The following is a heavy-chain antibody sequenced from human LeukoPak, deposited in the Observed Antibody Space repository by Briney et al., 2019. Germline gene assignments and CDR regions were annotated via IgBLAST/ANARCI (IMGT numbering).Heavy chain of an antibody. V-gene: IGHV1-2*02. CDR1: GYTFTGYY. Sequence: GASVTVSCKASGYTFTGYYMHWVRQAPGQGLEWMGWINPNSGGTNYAQKFQGRVTMTRDTSISTAYMELSRLRSDDTAVYYCAREQPETGCSSTSCYTYSGSFPLGYWGQGTLVTVSS. CDR3: AREQPETGCSSTSCYTYSGSFPLGY. J-gene: IGHJ4*02. CDR2: INPNSGGT. D-gene: IGHD2-2*02.